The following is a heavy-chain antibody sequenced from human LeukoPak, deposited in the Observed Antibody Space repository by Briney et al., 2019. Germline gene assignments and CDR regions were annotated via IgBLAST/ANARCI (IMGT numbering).Heavy chain of an antibody. CDR3: AKPKDHLPHNWFDP. D-gene: IGHD1-14*01. Sequence: PGGSLRLSCAASGFTFSTYAMIWVRQAPGKGLEWVSSISGSGGSTYYADSVKGRFTISRDISKNTLYLEMNSLRDEDTAVYYCAKPKDHLPHNWFDPWGQGTLVTVSS. V-gene: IGHV3-23*01. CDR2: ISGSGGST. J-gene: IGHJ5*02. CDR1: GFTFSTYA.